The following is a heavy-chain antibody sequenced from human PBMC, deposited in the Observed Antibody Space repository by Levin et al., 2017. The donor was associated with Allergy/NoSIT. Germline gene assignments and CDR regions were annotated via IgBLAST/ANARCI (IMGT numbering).Heavy chain of an antibody. V-gene: IGHV1-2*02. D-gene: IGHD2-8*01. CDR1: GYTFTGYY. Sequence: GESLKISCKASGYTFTGYYMHWVRQAPGQGLEWMGWINPNSGGTNYAQKFQGRVTMTRDTSISTAYMELSRLRSDDTAVYYCARVDIVLMVYAQPVHYGMDVWGQGTTVTVSS. J-gene: IGHJ6*02. CDR2: INPNSGGT. CDR3: ARVDIVLMVYAQPVHYGMDV.